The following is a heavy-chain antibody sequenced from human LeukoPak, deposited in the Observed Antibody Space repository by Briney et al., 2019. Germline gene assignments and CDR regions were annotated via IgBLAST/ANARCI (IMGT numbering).Heavy chain of an antibody. CDR3: ARVGAWDLQRVFEY. D-gene: IGHD1-26*01. J-gene: IGHJ4*02. CDR2: KKQDGAEK. Sequence: GGSLRLSCAASGFRFGDYWMTWARHIPGKGLEWVANKKQDGAEKHYAESVEGRFIISRDNAKNSLFLEMDSLKVEDTAVYYCARVGAWDLQRVFEYWGQGTLVTVSS. V-gene: IGHV3-7*01. CDR1: GFRFGDYW.